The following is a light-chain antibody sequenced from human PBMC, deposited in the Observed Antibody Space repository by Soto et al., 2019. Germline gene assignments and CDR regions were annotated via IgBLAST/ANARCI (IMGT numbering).Light chain of an antibody. V-gene: IGKV3-15*01. J-gene: IGKJ2*01. CDR3: QHYNNWPFT. Sequence: EIVMTQSPATLSVSPGERATLSCRASQSVSSNLAWYQRKPGQAPTLLIYGASARATGIPARFSGSGSGTEFTLTISSLQSEDFAVYYCQHYNNWPFTFGQGTKLEIK. CDR1: QSVSSN. CDR2: GAS.